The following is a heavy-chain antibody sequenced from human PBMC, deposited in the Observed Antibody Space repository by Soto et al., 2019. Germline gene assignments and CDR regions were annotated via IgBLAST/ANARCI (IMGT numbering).Heavy chain of an antibody. CDR3: AKEFDHGGNPQGY. Sequence: QVQLVESGGGVVQPGRSLRLSCAASGFTFSSYGMHWVRQAPGKGLEWVALISYDGNNKDYPDSLKGRFTISRDNAKNTLYLQRNSLRAEDTAVYYCAKEFDHGGNPQGYWGQGTLVTVSS. V-gene: IGHV3-30*18. CDR1: GFTFSSYG. CDR2: ISYDGNNK. D-gene: IGHD4-17*01. J-gene: IGHJ4*02.